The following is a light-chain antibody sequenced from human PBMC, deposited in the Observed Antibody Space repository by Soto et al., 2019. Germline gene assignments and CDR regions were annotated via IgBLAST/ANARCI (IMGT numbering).Light chain of an antibody. Sequence: EIVMTQSPATLSVSPGERASLSCRASQSVSSYLAWYQRKPGQAPRLLIHGASTRATGIPARFSGSGSGTEFILTISSLQSEDFAVYYCQQYSKWPLTFGGGTKVDIK. CDR2: GAS. CDR3: QQYSKWPLT. J-gene: IGKJ4*01. V-gene: IGKV3-15*01. CDR1: QSVSSY.